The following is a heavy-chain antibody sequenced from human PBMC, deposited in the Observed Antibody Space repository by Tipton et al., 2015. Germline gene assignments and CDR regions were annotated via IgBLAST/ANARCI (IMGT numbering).Heavy chain of an antibody. CDR1: GFTFSNYA. Sequence: SLRLSCAASGFTFSNYAMSWVRQAPGKGLEWVSAISGSGGSTYYADSVKGRFTISRDNSKNTLYLQMNSLRAEDTAVYYCAKVYCSSTSCFYYYYYGMDVWGQGTTVTVSS. CDR2: ISGSGGST. V-gene: IGHV3-23*01. J-gene: IGHJ6*02. CDR3: AKVYCSSTSCFYYYYYGMDV. D-gene: IGHD2-2*01.